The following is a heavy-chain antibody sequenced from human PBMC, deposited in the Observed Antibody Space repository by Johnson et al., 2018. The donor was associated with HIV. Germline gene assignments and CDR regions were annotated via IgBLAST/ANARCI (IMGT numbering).Heavy chain of an antibody. CDR2: ISWNSGSI. J-gene: IGHJ3*02. D-gene: IGHD2-8*01. CDR1: GFTFDDYA. V-gene: IGHV3-9*01. CDR3: ARLRAEAQFDAFDI. Sequence: VQLVESGGGLVQPGRSLRLSCAASGFTFDDYAMHWVRQAPGKGLEWVSGISWNSGSIGYADSGKGRFTISRDNAKNSLYLQMNSLRAEDTAVYYCARLRAEAQFDAFDIWGQGTMVTVSS.